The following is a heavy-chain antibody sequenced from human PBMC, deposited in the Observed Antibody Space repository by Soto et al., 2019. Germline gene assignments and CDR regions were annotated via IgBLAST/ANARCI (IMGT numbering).Heavy chain of an antibody. Sequence: QVQLQESGPGLVKPSQTLSLTCTVSGGSISSGGYYWSWIRQHPGKGLEWIGYIYYSGSTYYNPSLKSRVTISVDTSKNQFSLKLSSVTAADTAVYYCARIDIVATGENYYYYGMDVWGQGTTVTVSS. CDR3: ARIDIVATGENYYYYGMDV. D-gene: IGHD5-12*01. CDR1: GGSISSGGYY. V-gene: IGHV4-31*03. CDR2: IYYSGST. J-gene: IGHJ6*02.